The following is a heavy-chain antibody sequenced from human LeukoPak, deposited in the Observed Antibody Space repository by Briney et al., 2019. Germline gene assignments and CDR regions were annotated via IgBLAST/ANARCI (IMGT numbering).Heavy chain of an antibody. V-gene: IGHV1-46*01. CDR2: INPSGGST. CDR3: ARDPSRGWFDYYYYYGMDV. CDR1: GYTFTSYY. D-gene: IGHD6-19*01. J-gene: IGHJ6*02. Sequence: ASVKVSCKASGYTFTSYYMHWVRQAPGQRLEWMGIINPSGGSTSYAQKFQGRVTMTRDTSTSTVYMELSSLRSEDTAVYYCARDPSRGWFDYYYYYGMDVWGQGTTVTVSS.